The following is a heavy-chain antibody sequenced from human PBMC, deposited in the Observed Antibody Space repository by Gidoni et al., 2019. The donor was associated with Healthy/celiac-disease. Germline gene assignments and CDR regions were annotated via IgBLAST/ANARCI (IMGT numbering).Heavy chain of an antibody. J-gene: IGHJ6*02. Sequence: EVQLVESGGGRVKPGGSLRLSCAASGFTFSSYSMNWVRQAPGKGLEWVSSISSSSSYISYADSVKGRFTISRDNAKNSLYLQMNSLRAEDTAVYYCARGEVFGDVWGQGTTVTVSS. CDR3: ARGEVFGDV. V-gene: IGHV3-21*01. CDR2: ISSSSSYI. D-gene: IGHD2-21*01. CDR1: GFTFSSYS.